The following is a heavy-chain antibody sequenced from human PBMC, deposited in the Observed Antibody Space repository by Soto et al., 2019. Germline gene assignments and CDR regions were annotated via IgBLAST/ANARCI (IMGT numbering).Heavy chain of an antibody. CDR3: ARGYLGLGYYYYGMDV. J-gene: IGHJ6*02. Sequence: GASVKVSCKASGGTFSSYAISWMRQAPGQGLEWMGGIIPIFGTANYAQKFQGRVTITADESTSTAYMELSSLRSEDTAVYYCARGYLGLGYYYYGMDVWGQGTTVTVSS. CDR2: IIPIFGTA. D-gene: IGHD6-19*01. V-gene: IGHV1-69*13. CDR1: GGTFSSYA.